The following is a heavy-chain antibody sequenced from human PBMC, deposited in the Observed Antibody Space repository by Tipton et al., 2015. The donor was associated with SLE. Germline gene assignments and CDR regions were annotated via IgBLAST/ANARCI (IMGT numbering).Heavy chain of an antibody. Sequence: GSLRLSCAASGFIFSSFAMSWVRQAPGKGLEWVPGISGSGDNTYYADSVKGRFTISRDNSKSMLYLQMNSLRAEDTAVYYCAREQYNYYYGMDVWGQGTAVTVSS. CDR1: GFIFSSFA. CDR2: ISGSGDNT. V-gene: IGHV3-23*01. J-gene: IGHJ6*02. D-gene: IGHD1-26*01. CDR3: AREQYNYYYGMDV.